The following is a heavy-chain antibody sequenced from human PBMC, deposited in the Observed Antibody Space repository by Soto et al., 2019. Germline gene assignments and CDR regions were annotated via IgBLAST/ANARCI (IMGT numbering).Heavy chain of an antibody. CDR3: ARAFNWNDAYFHY. J-gene: IGHJ4*02. D-gene: IGHD1-1*01. Sequence: EVQLVESGGGLIQPGGSLRLSCAASGLTVSNNYMSWVRQAPGKWLEWVSIIYSGGSTYYADSVTGRFTISRDNSKNTQYLQMDSLSAEDTAVYYCARAFNWNDAYFHYWGEGTLVTVSS. V-gene: IGHV3-53*01. CDR2: IYSGGST. CDR1: GLTVSNNY.